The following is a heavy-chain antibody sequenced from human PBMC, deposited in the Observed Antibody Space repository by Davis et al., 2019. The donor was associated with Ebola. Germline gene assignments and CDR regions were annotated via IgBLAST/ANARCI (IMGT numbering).Heavy chain of an antibody. J-gene: IGHJ4*02. CDR3: ARGAKNIWYDSSGYYSHADY. D-gene: IGHD3-22*01. V-gene: IGHV1-69*13. CDR1: GGTFSSYA. CDR2: IIPIFGTA. Sequence: SVKVSCKASGGTFSSYAISWVRQAPGQGLEWMGGIIPIFGTANYAQKFQGRVTITADESTSTAYMELSSLRSEDTAVYYCARGAKNIWYDSSGYYSHADYWGQGTLVTVSS.